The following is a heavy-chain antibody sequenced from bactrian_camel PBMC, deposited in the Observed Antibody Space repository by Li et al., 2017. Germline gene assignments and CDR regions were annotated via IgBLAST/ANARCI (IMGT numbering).Heavy chain of an antibody. V-gene: IGHV3S26*01. CDR1: RFRHC. J-gene: IGHJ7*01. Sequence: HVQLVESGGGSVQAGGSLRLSCEASRFRHCMAWFRRAPGKEREGVAAIDSDGSTSYADSVKGRFTISQDTAKSTLWLQMNGLKAEDSAMYYCASERGATYCDWGMKYGMDYLGQGTQVTVS. CDR2: IDSDGST. D-gene: IGHD4*01.